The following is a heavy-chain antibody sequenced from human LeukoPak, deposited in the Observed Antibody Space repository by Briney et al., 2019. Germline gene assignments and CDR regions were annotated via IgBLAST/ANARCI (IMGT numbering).Heavy chain of an antibody. D-gene: IGHD3-10*02. J-gene: IGHJ6*02. CDR3: AKASAVRGYYYYGMDV. CDR1: FIFSTYA. V-gene: IGHV3-23*01. Sequence: GRSLRLSCAASFIFSTYAMNWVRQAPGKGLEWISFISDSGGITYYADSVKGRFTISRDKSKNTLYLQMNSLRAEDTAIYYCAKASAVRGYYYYGMDVWGQGTTVTVSS. CDR2: ISDSGGIT.